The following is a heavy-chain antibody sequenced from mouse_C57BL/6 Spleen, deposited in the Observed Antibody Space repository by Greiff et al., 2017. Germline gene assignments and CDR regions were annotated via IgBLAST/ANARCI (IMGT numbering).Heavy chain of an antibody. Sequence: EVQLVESGGGLVQPGGSMKLSCVASGFTFSNYWMNWVRQSPAKGLEWVAQIRLKSDNYATHYAVSVKGRFTISRDDSKSSVYLQMNNLRAEDTGIYYCTGDDYDDYWGQGTTLTVSS. CDR3: TGDDYDDY. J-gene: IGHJ2*01. CDR2: IRLKSDNYAT. D-gene: IGHD2-4*01. V-gene: IGHV6-3*01. CDR1: GFTFSNYW.